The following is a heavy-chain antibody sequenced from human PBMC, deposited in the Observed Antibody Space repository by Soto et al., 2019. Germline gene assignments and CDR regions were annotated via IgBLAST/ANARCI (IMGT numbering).Heavy chain of an antibody. J-gene: IGHJ3*02. CDR3: AGLVGATRSDASDI. Sequence: GGSLRLSCAASGFTFSSYGMHWVRQAPGKGLEWVAVIWYDGSNKYYADSVKGRFTISRDNSKNTLYLQMNSLRAEDTAVYYCAGLVGATRSDASDIWGQGTMVTVSS. CDR1: GFTFSSYG. CDR2: IWYDGSNK. V-gene: IGHV3-33*01. D-gene: IGHD1-26*01.